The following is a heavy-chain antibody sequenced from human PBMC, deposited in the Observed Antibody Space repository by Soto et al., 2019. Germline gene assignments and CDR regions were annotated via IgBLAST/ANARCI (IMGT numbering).Heavy chain of an antibody. V-gene: IGHV4-39*07. J-gene: IGHJ5*02. Sequence: SETLPLPCTVAGGSISGSSYYWGWIRQPPGKGLEWIGSIYYSGSTYYNPSLKSRVTISVDTSKNQFSLKLSSVTAADTAVYYCARVPGPWGQGTLVTVSS. CDR1: GGSISGSSYY. CDR3: ARVPGP. CDR2: IYYSGST. D-gene: IGHD7-27*01.